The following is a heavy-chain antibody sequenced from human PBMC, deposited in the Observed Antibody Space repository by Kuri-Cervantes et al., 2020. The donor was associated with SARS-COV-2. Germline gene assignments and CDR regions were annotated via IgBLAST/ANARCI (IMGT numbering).Heavy chain of an antibody. V-gene: IGHV4-39*01. J-gene: IGHJ6*02. CDR1: GGSISSSSYY. Sequence: GSLRLSCTVSGGSISSSSYYWGWIRQPPGKGLEWIGSIYYSGSTSYNPSLKSRVTISVDTSKNQFSLKLSSVTAADTAVYYCARLPSYYYYGMDVWGQGTTVTVSS. CDR2: IYYSGST. CDR3: ARLPSYYYYGMDV.